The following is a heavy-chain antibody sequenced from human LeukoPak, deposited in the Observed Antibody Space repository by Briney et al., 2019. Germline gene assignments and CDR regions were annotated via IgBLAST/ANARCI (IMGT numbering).Heavy chain of an antibody. Sequence: PGGSLRLSCAASGFTFSSYSMNWVRQAPGKGLEWVSSISISSSYIYYADSVKGRFTISRDNAKNSLYLQMNSLRAEDTAVYYCAAQDEYCGGDCYLIDYWGQGTLVTVSS. CDR2: ISISSSYI. D-gene: IGHD2-21*02. V-gene: IGHV3-21*01. CDR3: AAQDEYCGGDCYLIDY. CDR1: GFTFSSYS. J-gene: IGHJ4*02.